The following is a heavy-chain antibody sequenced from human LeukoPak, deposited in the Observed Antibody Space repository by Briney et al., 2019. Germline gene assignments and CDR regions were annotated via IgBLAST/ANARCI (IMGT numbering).Heavy chain of an antibody. CDR1: GYTFTSYG. CDR3: ARGSSSRGWFDP. V-gene: IGHV1-18*01. D-gene: IGHD6-13*01. CDR2: ISAYNGNT. J-gene: IGHJ5*02. Sequence: ASVKVSCKASGYTFTSYGISWVRQAPGQGLEWMGWISAYNGNTNYAQKLQGRVTMTTDTSTSTAYMELSSLRSEDTAVYYCARGSSSRGWFDPWGQGTLVTVSS.